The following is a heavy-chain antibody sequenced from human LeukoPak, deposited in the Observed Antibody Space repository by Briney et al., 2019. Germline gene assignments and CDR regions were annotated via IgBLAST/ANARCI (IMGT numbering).Heavy chain of an antibody. D-gene: IGHD6-13*01. CDR3: ARGLIAAAFLDWFDP. CDR2: INPNSGGT. V-gene: IGHV1-2*02. CDR1: GYSFTVYY. J-gene: IGHJ5*02. Sequence: ASVKVTCKASGYSFTVYYLRLVRQAPAQGLEWMGWINPNSGGTKYAQKFQGRVTMTRDTSISTAYMELSRLRSDDTAVYYCARGLIAAAFLDWFDPWGQGTLVTVSS.